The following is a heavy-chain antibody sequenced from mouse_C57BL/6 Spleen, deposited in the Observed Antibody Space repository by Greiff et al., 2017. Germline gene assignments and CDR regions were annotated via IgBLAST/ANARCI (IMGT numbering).Heavy chain of an antibody. V-gene: IGHV1-42*01. D-gene: IGHD3-2*02. Sequence: VQLQQSGPELVKPGASVKISCKASGYSFTGYYMNWVKQSPEKSLEWIGEINPSTGGTTYNQKFKAKATLTVDKSSSTAYMQLKSLTSEDSAVYYCARSAPSSGYMDYWGQGTTLTVSS. CDR2: INPSTGGT. CDR1: GYSFTGYY. CDR3: ARSAPSSGYMDY. J-gene: IGHJ2*01.